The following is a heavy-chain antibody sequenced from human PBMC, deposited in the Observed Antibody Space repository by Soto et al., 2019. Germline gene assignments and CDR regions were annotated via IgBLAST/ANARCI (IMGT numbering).Heavy chain of an antibody. CDR2: IYYSGST. D-gene: IGHD3-9*01. J-gene: IGHJ4*02. CDR1: GGSISSSSYY. CDR3: ATFRALRYVDWLSKYDY. V-gene: IGHV4-39*01. Sequence: PSETLSLTCTVSGGSISSSSYYWGWIRQPPGKGLEWIGSIYYSGSTYYNPSLKSRVTISVDTSKNQFSLKLSSVTAADTAVYYCATFRALRYVDWLSKYDYWGQGTLVTVSS.